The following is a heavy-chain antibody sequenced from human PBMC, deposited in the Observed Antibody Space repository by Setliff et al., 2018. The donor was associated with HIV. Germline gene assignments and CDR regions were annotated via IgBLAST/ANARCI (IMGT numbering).Heavy chain of an antibody. D-gene: IGHD1-26*01. J-gene: IGHJ4*02. V-gene: IGHV3-30*02. CDR2: IRYDGSNK. CDR1: GFTLSDYH. CDR3: AKVVGPTSY. Sequence: PGGSLRLSCAVSGFTLSDYHMTWIRQAPGKGLEWVAFIRYDGSNKYYADSVKGRFTISRDNSETTLYLQMNSLRADDTAIYYCAKVVGPTSYWGQGTLVTVSS.